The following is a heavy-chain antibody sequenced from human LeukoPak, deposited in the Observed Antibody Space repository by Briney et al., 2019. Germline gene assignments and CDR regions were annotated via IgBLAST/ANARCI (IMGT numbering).Heavy chain of an antibody. CDR2: ISSSGSTI. CDR3: ARGTHYYGSGSYYNEPLDY. J-gene: IGHJ4*02. V-gene: IGHV3-48*03. CDR1: GFTFSSYE. D-gene: IGHD3-10*01. Sequence: GGSLRLSCAASGFTFSSYEMNWVRQAPGKGLEWVSYISSSGSTIYYADSVKGRFTVSRDNAKNSLYLQMGSLRAEDMAVYYCARGTHYYGSGSYYNEPLDYWGQGTLVTVSS.